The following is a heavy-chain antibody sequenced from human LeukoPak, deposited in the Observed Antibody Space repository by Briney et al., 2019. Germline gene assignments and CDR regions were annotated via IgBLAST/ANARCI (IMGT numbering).Heavy chain of an antibody. CDR2: VYYSGST. J-gene: IGHJ6*03. CDR3: ARDGYCSGSYCYGNYYYMDV. CDR1: GGSIGTYY. D-gene: IGHD2-15*01. Sequence: SETLSLTCTVSGGSIGTYYWSWIRQPPGKGLEWIGYVYYSGSTNYHPSLKSRVTISVDTSKNQFSLTLSSVTAADTAVYYCARDGYCSGSYCYGNYYYMDVWGTGTTVSVSS. V-gene: IGHV4-59*01.